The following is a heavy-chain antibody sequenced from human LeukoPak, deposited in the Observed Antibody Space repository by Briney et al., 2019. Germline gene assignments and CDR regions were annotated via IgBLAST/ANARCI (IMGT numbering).Heavy chain of an antibody. Sequence: SETLSLTCAVSGGFINNSDWWSWVRQPPDKGLEWIGEIYHSGITNYNPSLKSRVTISVDKSKNQFSLKLNSVTAADTAVYYCARGITIVRGAIYYFDYWGQGTVVTVSS. J-gene: IGHJ4*02. V-gene: IGHV4-4*02. D-gene: IGHD3-10*01. CDR2: IYHSGIT. CDR1: GGFINNSDW. CDR3: ARGITIVRGAIYYFDY.